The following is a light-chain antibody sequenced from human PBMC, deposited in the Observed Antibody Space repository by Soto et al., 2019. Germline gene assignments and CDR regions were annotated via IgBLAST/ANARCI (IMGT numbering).Light chain of an antibody. CDR2: HAS. J-gene: IGKJ1*01. V-gene: IGKV3-20*01. CDR1: QSVRSNF. Sequence: EIVLTQSPGTLSLSPGERATLSCRASQSVRSNFLAWYRQKPGQPPNLIIYHASNRVTGIPDRFSGSGSGTDFTLTISRLEPEDFAVYYCQQYIDSPGTFGQGTKVEMK. CDR3: QQYIDSPGT.